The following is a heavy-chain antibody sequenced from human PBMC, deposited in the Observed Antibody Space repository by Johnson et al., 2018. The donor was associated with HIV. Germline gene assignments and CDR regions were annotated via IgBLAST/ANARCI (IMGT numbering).Heavy chain of an antibody. Sequence: VQLVESGGGLVQPGGSLRLSCAASGFTFSSYWMSCVRQAPGKGLEWVANIKQDGSEKYYVDSVKGRFTMSRDNAKKSLYLQMNSLRAEDTAVYYCAREEGTDILTRGDAFDIWGQGTMVTVSS. J-gene: IGHJ3*02. D-gene: IGHD3-9*01. CDR2: IKQDGSEK. CDR1: GFTFSSYW. CDR3: AREEGTDILTRGDAFDI. V-gene: IGHV3-7*01.